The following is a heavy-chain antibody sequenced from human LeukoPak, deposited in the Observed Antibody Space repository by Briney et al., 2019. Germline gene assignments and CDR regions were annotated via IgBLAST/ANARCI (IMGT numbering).Heavy chain of an antibody. CDR1: GGSFSGYY. V-gene: IGHV4-34*01. CDR2: INHSGST. Sequence: SETLSLTCAVYGGSFSGYYWSWIRQPPGKGLEWIGEINHSGSTNYNPSLKSRVTISVDTSKNQFSLKLSSVTAADTAVYYCARGRLGYCSGGSCYGDYWGQGTLVTVSS. CDR3: ARGRLGYCSGGSCYGDY. D-gene: IGHD2-15*01. J-gene: IGHJ4*02.